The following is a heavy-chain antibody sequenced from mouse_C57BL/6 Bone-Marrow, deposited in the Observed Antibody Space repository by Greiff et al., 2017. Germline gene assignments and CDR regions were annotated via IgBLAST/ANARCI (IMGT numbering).Heavy chain of an antibody. Sequence: EVQLQESGPELVKPGASVKMSCKASGYTFTDYNMHWVKQSHGKSLEWIGYINPNNGGTSYNQKFKGKATLTVNKSSSTAYMELRSLTSEDSAVYYCARWGSYGNYSYYFDYWGQGTTLTVSS. J-gene: IGHJ2*01. V-gene: IGHV1-22*01. CDR3: ARWGSYGNYSYYFDY. CDR2: INPNNGGT. D-gene: IGHD2-1*01. CDR1: GYTFTDYN.